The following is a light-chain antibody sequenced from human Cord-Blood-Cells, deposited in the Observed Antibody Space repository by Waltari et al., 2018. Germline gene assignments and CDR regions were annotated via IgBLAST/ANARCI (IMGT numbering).Light chain of an antibody. CDR3: SSYAGSNNVV. CDR2: EVS. V-gene: IGLV2-8*01. CDR1: RSAVGVTKY. J-gene: IGLJ2*01. Sequence: QSALTQPPSASGSPGQSVTISCTATRSAVGVTKYVSWYQQHPGKAPKLMIYEVSKRPSGVPDRFSGSKSCNTASLTVSGLQAEDEADYYCSSYAGSNNVVFGGGTKLTVL.